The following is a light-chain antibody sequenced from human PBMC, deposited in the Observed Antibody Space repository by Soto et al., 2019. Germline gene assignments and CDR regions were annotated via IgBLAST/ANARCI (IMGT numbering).Light chain of an antibody. CDR2: DIR. Sequence: SYELTQPPSVSVAPGQTARITCGADNIGGKSVHWYQQKPGQAPVLVVYDIRDRPSGIPERFSGSNSGNTATLTISRVEAGDEADYYCQVWASTAEFFVFGSGTKVTVL. CDR3: QVWASTAEFFV. CDR1: NIGGKS. V-gene: IGLV3-21*02. J-gene: IGLJ1*01.